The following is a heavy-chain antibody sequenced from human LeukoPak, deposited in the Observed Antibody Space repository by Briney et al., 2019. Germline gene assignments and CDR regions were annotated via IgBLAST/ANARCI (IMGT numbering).Heavy chain of an antibody. Sequence: GGSLRLSCAASGFTFSSYGMHWVRQAPGKGLEWVAVISYDGSNKYYADSVKGRFTISRGNSKNTLYLQMNSLRAEDTAVYYCAKAGVDTAMALDYWGQGTLVTVSS. V-gene: IGHV3-30*18. CDR2: ISYDGSNK. CDR1: GFTFSSYG. D-gene: IGHD5-18*01. J-gene: IGHJ4*02. CDR3: AKAGVDTAMALDY.